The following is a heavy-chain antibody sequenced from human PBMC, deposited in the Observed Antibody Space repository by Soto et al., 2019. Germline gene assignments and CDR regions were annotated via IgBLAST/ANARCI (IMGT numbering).Heavy chain of an antibody. D-gene: IGHD3-9*01. V-gene: IGHV4-38-2*01. J-gene: IGHJ4*02. CDR1: GDSMRTDYY. Sequence: PSETLSLTCAVSGDSMRTDYYWGWVRQPPGKGLEWIGSIYHSGSAYYNPSLTSQVTISVDTSKNQFSLKVTSVTAADTAVYYCARLTTVRYFDYWGQGTLVTVSS. CDR2: IYHSGSA. CDR3: ARLTTVRYFDY.